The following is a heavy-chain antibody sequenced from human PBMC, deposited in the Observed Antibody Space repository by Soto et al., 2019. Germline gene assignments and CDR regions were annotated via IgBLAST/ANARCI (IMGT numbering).Heavy chain of an antibody. CDR1: GASITSYY. J-gene: IGHJ6*02. CDR3: ARSSGGDFFYYGMDV. D-gene: IGHD2-15*01. Sequence: SETLSLTCSTSGASITSYYWSWIRQSAGEGLQWIGRVYARGATNYNPSLKSRVTISGDTSKNQFSLKLTSVTAADTAVYYCARSSGGDFFYYGMDVWGHGTTVPVSS. CDR2: VYARGAT. V-gene: IGHV4-59*10.